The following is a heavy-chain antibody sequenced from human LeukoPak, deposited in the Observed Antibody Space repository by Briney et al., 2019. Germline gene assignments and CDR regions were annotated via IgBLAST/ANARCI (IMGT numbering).Heavy chain of an antibody. D-gene: IGHD3-22*01. Sequence: ASVKVSCKASGYTITGYYMHWVRQAPGDGLESMGWINPNGGGTNYAQKFQGRVTMTRDTSISTAYMELSRLRSDDTAVYYCARVFSAEYYDSSGYVEDWGQGTLVTVSS. CDR3: ARVFSAEYYDSSGYVED. CDR2: INPNGGGT. CDR1: GYTITGYY. J-gene: IGHJ4*02. V-gene: IGHV1-2*02.